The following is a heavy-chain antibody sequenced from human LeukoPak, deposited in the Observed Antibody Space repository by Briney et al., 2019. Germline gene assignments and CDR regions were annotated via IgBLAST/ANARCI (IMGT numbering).Heavy chain of an antibody. D-gene: IGHD6-13*01. Sequence: GGSLRLSCAVSGFTVSGNYMSWVRQAPGKGLEWVSLIYSGGTTYYADSVKGRFTISRDNSKNTLYLQMNSLRAEDTAVYYCAKVSSWTIFDYWGQGTLVTVSS. CDR2: IYSGGTT. V-gene: IGHV3-53*01. CDR3: AKVSSWTIFDY. CDR1: GFTVSGNY. J-gene: IGHJ4*02.